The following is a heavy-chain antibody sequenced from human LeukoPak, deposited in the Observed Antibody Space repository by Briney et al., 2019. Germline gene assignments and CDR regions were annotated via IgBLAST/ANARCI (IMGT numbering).Heavy chain of an antibody. Sequence: SETLSLTCTVSGGSISSSGYYWGWIRQPPGKGLEWIGSIYYSGSTYYNPSLKSRVTISVDTSKNQFSLKLSSVTAADTAVYYCARHGLGYCSSTSCYINWFDPWGQGTLVTVSS. V-gene: IGHV4-39*07. D-gene: IGHD2-2*02. J-gene: IGHJ5*02. CDR2: IYYSGST. CDR3: ARHGLGYCSSTSCYINWFDP. CDR1: GGSISSSGYY.